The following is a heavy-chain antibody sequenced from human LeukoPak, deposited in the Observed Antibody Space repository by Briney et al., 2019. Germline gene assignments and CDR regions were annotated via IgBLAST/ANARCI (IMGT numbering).Heavy chain of an antibody. CDR1: GGSINSDY. Sequence: SETLSLTCTVSGGSINSDYWSWIRQPPGKGLERIGYMHYSGSTDYNPSLKSRVTISVHTSKNQFSLKLSSVTAADTAVYYCARGIRQWGMAPRFDPWGQGTLVTVSS. D-gene: IGHD3-16*01. CDR3: ARGIRQWGMAPRFDP. V-gene: IGHV4-59*01. J-gene: IGHJ5*02. CDR2: MHYSGST.